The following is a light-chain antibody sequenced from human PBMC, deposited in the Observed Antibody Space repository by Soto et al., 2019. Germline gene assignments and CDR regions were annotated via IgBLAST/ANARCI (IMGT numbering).Light chain of an antibody. Sequence: QSVLTQPPSASGTPGQRVTISCSGSNSNSGSNYVYWYQQFPGTAPKLLIYDNNKRPSGIPDRFSGSKSGTSGTLDITGLQTGDEADYYCATWDGSLPAEVFGGGTKLTVL. CDR1: NSNSGSNY. J-gene: IGLJ2*01. CDR3: ATWDGSLPAEV. CDR2: DNN. V-gene: IGLV1-51*01.